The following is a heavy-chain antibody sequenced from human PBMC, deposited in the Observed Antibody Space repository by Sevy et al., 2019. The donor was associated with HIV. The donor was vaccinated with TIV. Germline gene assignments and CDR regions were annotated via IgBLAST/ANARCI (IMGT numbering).Heavy chain of an antibody. Sequence: GGSLRLSCAASGFTFSSYGMHWVRQAPGKGLEWVAFIRYDGSNKYYADSVKGRFTISRDNSKNTLYLQMNSLRAEDTAVYYCAKDRIPLAYCGGDCYYPDDYWGQGTLVTVSS. CDR1: GFTFSSYG. J-gene: IGHJ4*02. CDR3: AKDRIPLAYCGGDCYYPDDY. D-gene: IGHD2-21*01. CDR2: IRYDGSNK. V-gene: IGHV3-30*02.